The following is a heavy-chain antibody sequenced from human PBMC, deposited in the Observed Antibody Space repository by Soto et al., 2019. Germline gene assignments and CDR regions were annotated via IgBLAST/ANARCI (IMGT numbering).Heavy chain of an antibody. V-gene: IGHV3-30*18. CDR1: GFTFSSYA. CDR2: LSYDGRNK. J-gene: IGHJ4*02. D-gene: IGHD4-17*01. Sequence: SLRLSCAASGFTFSSYAMHWVRQAPGKGLEWVSVLSYDGRNKNYADSVKGRFTISRDNSKNTLYLQMSSLRAEDTAVYYCAKDVRYGGNSAADHWGQGTLVTVSS. CDR3: AKDVRYGGNSAADH.